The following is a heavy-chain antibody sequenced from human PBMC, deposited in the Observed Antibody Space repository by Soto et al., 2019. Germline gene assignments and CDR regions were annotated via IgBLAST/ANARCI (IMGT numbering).Heavy chain of an antibody. V-gene: IGHV3-33*01. CDR3: ARDFFAVVPAAIFVSYGMDV. CDR2: IWYDGSNK. D-gene: IGHD2-2*01. CDR1: GFTFSSYG. J-gene: IGHJ6*02. Sequence: QVQLVESGGGVVQPGRSLRLSCAASGFTFSSYGMHWVRQAPGKGLEWVAVIWYDGSNKYYADSVKGRFTISRDNSKNPLYLQMNSLRAEDTAVYYCARDFFAVVPAAIFVSYGMDVWGQGTTVTVSS.